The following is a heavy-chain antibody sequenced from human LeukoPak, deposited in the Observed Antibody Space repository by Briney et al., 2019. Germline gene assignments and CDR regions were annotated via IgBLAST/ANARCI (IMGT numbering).Heavy chain of an antibody. CDR3: ARGGSYGGIGDY. J-gene: IGHJ4*02. D-gene: IGHD1-26*01. Sequence: SQTLSLTCTVSGGSISSGAYYWNWIRQLPGKGLEWIGYISYSGSTYYNPSLKSRVTISVDTSKNQTSLKVNSVTAADTAVYYCARGGSYGGIGDYWGQGTLVTVSS. CDR1: GGSISSGAYY. CDR2: ISYSGST. V-gene: IGHV4-31*03.